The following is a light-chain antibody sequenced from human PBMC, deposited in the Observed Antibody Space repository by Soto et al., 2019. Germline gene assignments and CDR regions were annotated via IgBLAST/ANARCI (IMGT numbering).Light chain of an antibody. Sequence: QSVLTQPPSASGTPGQRVTISCSGSGSSIGTNTVNWYRQLPGTAPKLLIYGNNQRPSGVPGRFSGSTSDTSASLAISGLQSEDEAEYYCSAWDGSLNNVLFGGGTKLTVL. J-gene: IGLJ2*01. CDR1: GSSIGTNT. V-gene: IGLV1-44*01. CDR3: SAWDGSLNNVL. CDR2: GNN.